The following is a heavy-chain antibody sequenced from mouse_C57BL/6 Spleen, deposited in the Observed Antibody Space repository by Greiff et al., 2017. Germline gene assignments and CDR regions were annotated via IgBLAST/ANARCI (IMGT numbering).Heavy chain of an antibody. J-gene: IGHJ3*01. D-gene: IGHD2-2*01. CDR3: EIYYGYDGPSFAY. CDR2: IYPRSGNT. V-gene: IGHV1-81*01. CDR1: GYTFTSYG. Sequence: QVQLQQSGAELARPGASVKLSCTASGYTFTSYGISWVQQRTGQGLEWIGEIYPRSGNTYYTEKFKGKATLTADKSSSTAYMELRSLTSEDSAVYFCEIYYGYDGPSFAYWGQGTLVTVSA.